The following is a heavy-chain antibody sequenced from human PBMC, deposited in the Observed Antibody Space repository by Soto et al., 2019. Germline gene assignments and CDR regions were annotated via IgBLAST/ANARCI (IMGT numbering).Heavy chain of an antibody. CDR3: ARCRLEWLLEVDD. CDR1: GYTYTSYG. J-gene: IGHJ2*01. CDR2: ISPQNANT. D-gene: IGHD3-3*01. V-gene: IGHV1-18*01. Sequence: ASVKPSSNASGYTYTSYGISRVRKAPAQGLECIGWISPQNANTNYAKKLQGRVTTTTHPPTSTAYMELRSMRSDDTAVYYCARCRLEWLLEVDDGGR.